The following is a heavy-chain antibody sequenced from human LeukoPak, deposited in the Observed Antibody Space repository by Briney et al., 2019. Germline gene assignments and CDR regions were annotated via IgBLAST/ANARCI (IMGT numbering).Heavy chain of an antibody. D-gene: IGHD1-14*01. Sequence: GGSLRLSCAASGFTFSSYGMHWVRQAPGKGLEWVSYISSSSSYTNYADSVKGRFTISRDNAKNSLYLQLNSLRAEDTAVYYCARETDYYGMDVWGQGTTVTVSS. CDR1: GFTFSSYG. J-gene: IGHJ6*02. V-gene: IGHV3-21*05. CDR3: ARETDYYGMDV. CDR2: ISSSSSYT.